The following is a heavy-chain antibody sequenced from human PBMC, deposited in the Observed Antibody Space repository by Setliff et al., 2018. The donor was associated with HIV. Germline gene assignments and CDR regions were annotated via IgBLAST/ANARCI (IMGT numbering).Heavy chain of an antibody. CDR2: IHYSGSS. D-gene: IGHD3-22*01. CDR3: ARERDFYYDNSGYSFDY. J-gene: IGHJ4*02. V-gene: IGHV4-59*01. Sequence: SETLSLTCTLYGGSLTNYYWTWIRQPPGKGLEWIGYIHYSGSSNYNPSLKSRVSISLDTSKKQVSLKLNSVTAADTAVYYCARERDFYYDNSGYSFDYWGQGTLVTVSS. CDR1: GGSLTNYY.